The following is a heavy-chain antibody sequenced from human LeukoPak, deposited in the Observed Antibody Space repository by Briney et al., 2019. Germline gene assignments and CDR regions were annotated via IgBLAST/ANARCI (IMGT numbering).Heavy chain of an antibody. J-gene: IGHJ4*02. D-gene: IGHD6-19*01. CDR3: AKPSSGYGSFDS. V-gene: IGHV3-23*01. CDR1: GFTFRSYA. Sequence: GGSLRLSCPASGFTFRSYAMSWVRQAPGKRLEWVSAISSSSTNTYYADSVKGRFTISRDNSKSTLYLQMNSLKAEDTAVYYCAKPSSGYGSFDSWGQGTLVTVSS. CDR2: ISSSSTNT.